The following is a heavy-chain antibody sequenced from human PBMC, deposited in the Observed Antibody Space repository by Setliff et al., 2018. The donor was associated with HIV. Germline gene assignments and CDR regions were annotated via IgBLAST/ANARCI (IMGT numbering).Heavy chain of an antibody. CDR1: GLTFTSYA. CDR2: ITGSGRST. V-gene: IGHV3-23*01. J-gene: IGHJ6*03. Sequence: PGGSLRLSCAASGLTFTSYAMTWVRQAPGKGLEWVSGITGSGRSTYYADSVKDRFTISRDNSKNTLYLQMNSLRAEDTAVYYCAKDTSALPPDYYYYYYMDVWGKGTTVTVSS. CDR3: AKDTSALPPDYYYYYYMDV.